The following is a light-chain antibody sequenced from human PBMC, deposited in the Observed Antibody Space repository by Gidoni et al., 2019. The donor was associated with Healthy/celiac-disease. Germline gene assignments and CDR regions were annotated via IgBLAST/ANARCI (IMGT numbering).Light chain of an antibody. J-gene: IGKJ1*01. V-gene: IGKV3-20*01. CDR3: QQYGSSPWT. CDR1: QSVSSSS. CDR2: GAS. Sequence: ESVVTESPGPVSLSPGERATLSCRASQSVSSSSLAWYQPKPGQAPRLLIYGASSRATGIPDRFSGSGSGTDFTLTIRRLEPEAFAVYYCQQYGSSPWTFGQGTKVEIK.